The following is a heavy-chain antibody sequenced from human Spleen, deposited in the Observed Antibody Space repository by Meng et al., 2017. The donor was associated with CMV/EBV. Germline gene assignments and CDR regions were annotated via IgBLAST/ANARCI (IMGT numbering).Heavy chain of an antibody. CDR3: ASSAGLYYYGMDV. Sequence: ASVKVSCKASGCTFTGYYMHWVRQATGQGLEWMGWMNPNSGNTGYAQKFQGRVTITRNTSISTAYMELSSLRSEDTAVYYCASSAGLYYYGMDVWGQGTTVTVSS. CDR1: GCTFTGYY. V-gene: IGHV1-8*03. D-gene: IGHD6-13*01. J-gene: IGHJ6*02. CDR2: MNPNSGNT.